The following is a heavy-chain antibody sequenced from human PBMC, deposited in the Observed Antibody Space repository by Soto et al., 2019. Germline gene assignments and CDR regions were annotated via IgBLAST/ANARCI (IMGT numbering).Heavy chain of an antibody. J-gene: IGHJ5*02. CDR1: GGSISSSNW. Sequence: SETLSLTCAVSGGSISSSNWWSWIRQPPGKGLEWIGYIYYSGSTNYNPSLKSRVTISVDTSKNQFSLKLSSVTAADTAVYYCATLTRYSGYGNNWFDPWGQGTLVTVSS. CDR2: IYYSGST. CDR3: ATLTRYSGYGNNWFDP. V-gene: IGHV4-59*08. D-gene: IGHD5-12*01.